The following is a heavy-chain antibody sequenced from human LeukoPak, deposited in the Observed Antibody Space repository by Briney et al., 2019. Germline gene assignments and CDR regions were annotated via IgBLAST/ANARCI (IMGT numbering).Heavy chain of an antibody. Sequence: GGSLRLSCAASGFTFSHFWTSWVRQAPGKGLEWEAYIKKTGSETYYVDSVKGRFTITRDNTRNSLFLQMYSLRAEDTAVYYCAKDAGYTAYDYWGQGTLVTVSS. CDR3: AKDAGYTAYDY. CDR1: GFTFSHFW. J-gene: IGHJ4*02. D-gene: IGHD3-9*01. V-gene: IGHV3-7*03. CDR2: IKKTGSET.